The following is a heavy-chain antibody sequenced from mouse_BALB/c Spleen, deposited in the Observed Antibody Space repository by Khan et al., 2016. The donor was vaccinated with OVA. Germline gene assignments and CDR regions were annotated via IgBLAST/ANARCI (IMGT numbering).Heavy chain of an antibody. Sequence: EVQLQESGPGLVKPSQSLSLTCTVTGYSITSDYAWNWIRQFPGNNLEWMGYIRCSGSTSYTPSLKSRISITRDTSKNQFFLHLNSVTTEDTATDYCTRGRTYWGQGTLVTGSA. CDR3: TRGRTY. CDR1: GYSITSDYA. J-gene: IGHJ3*01. D-gene: IGHD3-3*01. V-gene: IGHV3-2*02. CDR2: IRCSGST.